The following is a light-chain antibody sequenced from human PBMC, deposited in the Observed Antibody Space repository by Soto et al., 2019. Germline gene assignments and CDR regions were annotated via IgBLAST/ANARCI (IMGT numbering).Light chain of an antibody. CDR2: GNS. Sequence: QSVLTQPPSVSGAPGQRVTISCTGSSSNIGAGYDVHWYQQLPGTAPKLLIYGNSNRPSGVPDRFSGSKSGTSASLAITGLLAEDEGDYYCQSYDPTLRTSLFGGGTQLTVL. CDR1: SSNIGAGYD. J-gene: IGLJ7*01. V-gene: IGLV1-40*01. CDR3: QSYDPTLRTSL.